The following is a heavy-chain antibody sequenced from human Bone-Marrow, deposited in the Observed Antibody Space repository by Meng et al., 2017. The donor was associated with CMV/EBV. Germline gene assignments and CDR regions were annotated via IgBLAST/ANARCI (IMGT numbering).Heavy chain of an antibody. CDR3: ARGGPDIVVVPAARGNFDY. Sequence: ASVKVSCKASGYTFTSYDIHWVRQATGQGLEWMGWMNPNSGNTGYAQKFQGRVTLTRNTSISTAYMELSDLRSEDTAVYYCARGGPDIVVVPAARGNFDYWGQGTLVTVSS. V-gene: IGHV1-8*01. CDR1: GYTFTSYD. CDR2: MNPNSGNT. J-gene: IGHJ4*02. D-gene: IGHD2-2*01.